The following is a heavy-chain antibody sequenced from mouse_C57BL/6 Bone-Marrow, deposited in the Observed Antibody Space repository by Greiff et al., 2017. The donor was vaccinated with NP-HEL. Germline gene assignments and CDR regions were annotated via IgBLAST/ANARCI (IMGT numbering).Heavy chain of an antibody. CDR3: ARERVYYYGSSYRDYAMDY. Sequence: VQLQQPGAELVRPGTSVKLSCKASGYTFTSYWMHWVKQRPGQGLEWIGVIDPSDSYTNYNQKFKGKATLTVDTSSSTAYMQLSSLTSEDSAVYYCARERVYYYGSSYRDYAMDYWGQGTSVTVSS. V-gene: IGHV1-59*01. CDR1: GYTFTSYW. J-gene: IGHJ4*01. CDR2: IDPSDSYT. D-gene: IGHD1-1*01.